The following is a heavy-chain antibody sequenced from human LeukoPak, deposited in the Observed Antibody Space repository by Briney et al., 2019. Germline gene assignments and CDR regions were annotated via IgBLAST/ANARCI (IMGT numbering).Heavy chain of an antibody. D-gene: IGHD3-22*01. Sequence: PGGSLRLSCAASGFTFSSYGMHWVRQAPGKGLEWVAFIRYDGSNKYYADSVKGRFTISRDNSKNTLYLQMNSLRAEDTAVYYCARDDYDSSGYSGAFDIWGQGTMVTVSS. CDR2: IRYDGSNK. V-gene: IGHV3-30*02. J-gene: IGHJ3*02. CDR1: GFTFSSYG. CDR3: ARDDYDSSGYSGAFDI.